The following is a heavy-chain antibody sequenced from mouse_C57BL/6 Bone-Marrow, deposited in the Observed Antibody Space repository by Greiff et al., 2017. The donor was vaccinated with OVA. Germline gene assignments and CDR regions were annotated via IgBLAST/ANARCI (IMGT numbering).Heavy chain of an antibody. CDR3: ARQEAMDY. J-gene: IGHJ4*01. CDR1: GFTFSDYY. V-gene: IGHV5-12*01. Sequence: EVQLQQSGGGLVQPGGSLKLSCAASGFTFSDYYMYWVRQTPEKRLEWVAYISNGGGSTYYPDTVKGRFTISRDNAKNTLYLQMSRLKSEDTAMYYCARQEAMDYWGQGTSVTVSS. CDR2: ISNGGGST.